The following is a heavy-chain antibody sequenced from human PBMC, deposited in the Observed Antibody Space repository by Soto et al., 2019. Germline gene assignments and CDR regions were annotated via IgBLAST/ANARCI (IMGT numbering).Heavy chain of an antibody. CDR2: VHDTGTT. CDR3: ARGLSSPSAAGV. D-gene: IGHD6-6*01. J-gene: IGHJ4*02. V-gene: IGHV4-39*01. CDR1: GGSVSSGGNY. Sequence: QLQLQESGPGLVKPSETLSLTCAVSGGSVSSGGNYWGWIRQSPGKGLEWIGSVHDTGTTHYTPSLTRRVPISVYTSKNQFSLNVNSVTAADTAVYYCARGLSSPSAAGVWGQGTRVTVSS.